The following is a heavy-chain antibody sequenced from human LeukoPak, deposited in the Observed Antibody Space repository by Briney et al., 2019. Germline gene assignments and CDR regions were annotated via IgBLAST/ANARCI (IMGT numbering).Heavy chain of an antibody. CDR3: ARVFGSDLYSRCWVPDY. CDR2: INPSGGST. D-gene: IGHD6-13*01. V-gene: IGHV1-46*01. CDR1: GYTFTSYY. J-gene: IGHJ4*02. Sequence: GASVKVSCKASGYTFTSYYMHWVRQAPGQGLEWMGIINPSGGSTSYAQKFQGRVTMTRDTSTSTVYMELSSLRSEDTAVYYCARVFGSDLYSRCWVPDYLGQGTLVTVSS.